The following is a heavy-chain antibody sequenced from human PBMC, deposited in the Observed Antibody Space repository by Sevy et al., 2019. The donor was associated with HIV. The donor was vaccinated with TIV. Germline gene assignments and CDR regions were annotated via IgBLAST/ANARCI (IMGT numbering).Heavy chain of an antibody. J-gene: IGHJ4*02. D-gene: IGHD3-3*01. CDR1: GFTFSSYW. V-gene: IGHV3-7*03. CDR3: ARDPVYDSNFDY. CDR2: IKQDGSEK. Sequence: EGSLRLSCAASGFTFSSYWMSWVRQAPGKELEWVANIKQDGSEKYYVDSVKGRFTISRDNAKNSLYLQMNSLRAEDTAVYYCARDPVYDSNFDYWGQGTLVTVSS.